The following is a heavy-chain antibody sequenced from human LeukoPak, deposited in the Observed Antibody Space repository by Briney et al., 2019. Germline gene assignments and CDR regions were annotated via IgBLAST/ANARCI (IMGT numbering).Heavy chain of an antibody. Sequence: GGSLRLSCAASGFTFSSYAMHWVRQAPGKGLEYVSAISSNGGSTYYANSVKGRFTISRDNSKNTLYLQMNSPRAEDTAVYYCAKGGGVGYCSSTSCYTPGPFDPWGQGTLVTVSS. CDR3: AKGGGVGYCSSTSCYTPGPFDP. V-gene: IGHV3-64*01. CDR1: GFTFSSYA. CDR2: ISSNGGST. J-gene: IGHJ5*02. D-gene: IGHD2-2*02.